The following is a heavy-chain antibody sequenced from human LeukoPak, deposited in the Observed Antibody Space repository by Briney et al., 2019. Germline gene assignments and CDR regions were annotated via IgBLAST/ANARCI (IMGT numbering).Heavy chain of an antibody. J-gene: IGHJ4*02. V-gene: IGHV3-33*08. Sequence: PGRSLRLSCAASGFTFTSYGVHWVRQAPGKGLEWVALIWYDGRKEYYADSVKGRFTISRDDSRNTLYLQMNGLRAEDTAVYYCARLGSSWSSDYWGQGTLVTVSS. CDR3: ARLGSSWSSDY. D-gene: IGHD6-13*01. CDR1: GFTFTSYG. CDR2: IWYDGRKE.